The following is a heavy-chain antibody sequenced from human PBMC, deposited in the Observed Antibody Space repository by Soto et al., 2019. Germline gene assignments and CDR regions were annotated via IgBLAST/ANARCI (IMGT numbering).Heavy chain of an antibody. V-gene: IGHV3-30*04. CDR1: GFTFHSHA. CDR3: ARDLASGYYCYGMDV. Sequence: QVHLVESGGGVVQPGRSLRLSCAASGFTFHSHAMHWVRQAPGKGLEWVAVTSYDGSDKYYADSVKGRFTISRDNSENTLYLQMNSLSAEDTAVYFCARDLASGYYCYGMDVWGQGTTVTVSS. D-gene: IGHD3-3*02. J-gene: IGHJ6*02. CDR2: TSYDGSDK.